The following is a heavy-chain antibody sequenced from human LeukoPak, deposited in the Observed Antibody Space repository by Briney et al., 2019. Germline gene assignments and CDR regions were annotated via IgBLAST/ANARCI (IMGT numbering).Heavy chain of an antibody. J-gene: IGHJ4*02. Sequence: GGSLRLSCAASGFTFSGSAMHWVRQASGKGLEWVGRIRSKANSYATAYAASVKGRFTISRDDSKNTAYLQMNSLKTEDTAVYYCTRHEQREFAFDYWGQGTLVTVSS. CDR2: IRSKANSYAT. CDR3: TRHEQREFAFDY. D-gene: IGHD6-25*01. CDR1: GFTFSGSA. V-gene: IGHV3-73*01.